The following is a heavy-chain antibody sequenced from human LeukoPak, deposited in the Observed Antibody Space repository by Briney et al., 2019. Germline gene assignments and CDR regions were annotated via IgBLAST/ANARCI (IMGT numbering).Heavy chain of an antibody. CDR1: GGSISSSSYY. V-gene: IGHV4-39*07. CDR2: IYYSGNT. CDR3: ARASYDFLTGRQDAFNI. D-gene: IGHD3-9*01. Sequence: SETLSLTCAVSGGSISSSSYYWGWIRQPPGKGLEWIGSIYYSGNTYYNPSLKSRVTILVDTSKNQFSLKLSFVTAADTAVYFCARASYDFLTGRQDAFNIWGQGTMVTVSS. J-gene: IGHJ3*02.